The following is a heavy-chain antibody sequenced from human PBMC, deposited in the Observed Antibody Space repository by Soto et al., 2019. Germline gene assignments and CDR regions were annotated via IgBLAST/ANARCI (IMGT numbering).Heavy chain of an antibody. Sequence: GGSLRLSCAASGFTFTSYWMHWVRQAPGKGLVWVSRINSDGTSTTYVDSVKGRFTISRDNAKNTLYLQLNRLRPEDTAVYYCARQLVDAGYYYGTDVWGQGTTVTVSS. CDR3: ARQLVDAGYYYGTDV. CDR1: GFTFTSYW. J-gene: IGHJ6*02. V-gene: IGHV3-74*03. D-gene: IGHD2-8*01. CDR2: INSDGTST.